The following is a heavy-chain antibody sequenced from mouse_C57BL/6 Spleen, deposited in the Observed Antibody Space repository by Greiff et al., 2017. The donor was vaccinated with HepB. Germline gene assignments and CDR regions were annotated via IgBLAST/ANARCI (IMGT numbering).Heavy chain of an antibody. V-gene: IGHV1-80*01. CDR1: GYAFSSYW. D-gene: IGHD1-1*01. CDR3: AIITTVVDFDY. J-gene: IGHJ2*01. Sequence: QVQLQQSGAELVKPGASVKISCKASGYAFSSYWMNWVKQRPGKGLEWIGQIYPGDGDTNYNAKFKGKATLTADKSSSTAYMQLSSLTSDDSAVYFCAIITTVVDFDYWGQGTTLTVSS. CDR2: IYPGDGDT.